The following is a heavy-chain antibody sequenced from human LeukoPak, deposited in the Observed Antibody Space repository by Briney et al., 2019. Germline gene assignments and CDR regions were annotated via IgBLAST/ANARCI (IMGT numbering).Heavy chain of an antibody. CDR1: GFTFGDSA. Sequence: GASLRLSCAASGFTFGDSAMHWVRQASGKGLEWVGRIRSKPNSYATEYAASVKGRFTFSRDDSKNTAYLQMNSLKTEDTAVYYCTRHLADCWGQGTLVTVSS. CDR3: TRHLADC. V-gene: IGHV3-73*01. CDR2: IRSKPNSYAT. J-gene: IGHJ4*02. D-gene: IGHD3-16*01.